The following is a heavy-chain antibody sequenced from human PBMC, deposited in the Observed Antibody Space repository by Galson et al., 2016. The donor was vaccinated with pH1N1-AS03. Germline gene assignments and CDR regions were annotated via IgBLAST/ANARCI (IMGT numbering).Heavy chain of an antibody. J-gene: IGHJ3*02. Sequence: SLRLSCAASGFSLGNYWMTWVRQAPGKGLEWLANIKRDGEKKHYVDSVKGRFTSSTDNAKNSLYLGMNSLRAEDTAVYYCARDANYHESDIYYDVFDMWGQGTMVTVSS. D-gene: IGHD3-22*01. CDR3: ARDANYHESDIYYDVFDM. CDR1: GFSLGNYW. V-gene: IGHV3-7*01. CDR2: IKRDGEKK.